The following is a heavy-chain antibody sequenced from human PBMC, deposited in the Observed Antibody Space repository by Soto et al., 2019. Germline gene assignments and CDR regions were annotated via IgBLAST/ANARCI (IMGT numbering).Heavy chain of an antibody. CDR3: ARDKAVAGTEFFDY. J-gene: IGHJ4*02. CDR2: IYYSGST. CDR1: GGSISSYY. Sequence: SETLSLTCTVSGGSISSYYWSWIRQPPGKGLEWIGYIYYSGSTNYNPSLKSRVTISVDTSKNQFSLKLSSATAADTAVYYCARDKAVAGTEFFDYWGQGTLVTVSS. V-gene: IGHV4-59*01. D-gene: IGHD6-19*01.